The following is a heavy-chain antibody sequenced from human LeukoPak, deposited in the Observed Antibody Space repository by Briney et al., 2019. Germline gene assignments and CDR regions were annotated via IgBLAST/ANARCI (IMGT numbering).Heavy chain of an antibody. CDR2: TYYRSRWYN. Sequence: SQTLSLTCAISGDSVSSNNAAWNWIRQSPSRGLEWQGRTYYRSRWYNEYALSVKSRITINPDTSKNQFSVQLNSVTPEDAAVYYCARVTEKQYLTFASWGQGTLVTVSS. J-gene: IGHJ4*02. CDR3: ARVTEKQYLTFAS. D-gene: IGHD6-19*01. V-gene: IGHV6-1*01. CDR1: GDSVSSNNAA.